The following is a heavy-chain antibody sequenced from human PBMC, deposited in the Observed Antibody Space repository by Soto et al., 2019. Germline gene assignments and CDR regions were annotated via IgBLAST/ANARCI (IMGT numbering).Heavy chain of an antibody. CDR2: IYSGGST. D-gene: IGHD3-10*01. V-gene: IGHV3-53*01. CDR1: GFTVSSNY. J-gene: IGHJ3*01. CDR3: ARTSNYYGSRSYYLDAFDF. Sequence: GGTLRLSCAASGFTVSSNYMSWVRQAPGKGLEWVSVIYSGGSTYYADSVKGRFTISIDNSKNTLYLQMNSLRAEDTAVYYCARTSNYYGSRSYYLDAFDFWGQGTMVTVSS.